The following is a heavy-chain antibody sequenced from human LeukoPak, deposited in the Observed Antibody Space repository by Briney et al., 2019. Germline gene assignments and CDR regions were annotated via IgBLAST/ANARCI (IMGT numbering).Heavy chain of an antibody. CDR3: AKESGYSSGWDYFDS. CDR1: GFSFCKYY. D-gene: IGHD3-10*01. J-gene: IGHJ4*02. Sequence: GALRLSCSASGFSFCKYYFKWVRRASGEGVELILAIDNSGFHIYYADSVKGRFTISRDNSKNTLYLQMNSLKAEDTAVYYCAKESGYSSGWDYFDSWGQGTLVTVSS. V-gene: IGHV3-23*05. CDR2: IDNSGFHI.